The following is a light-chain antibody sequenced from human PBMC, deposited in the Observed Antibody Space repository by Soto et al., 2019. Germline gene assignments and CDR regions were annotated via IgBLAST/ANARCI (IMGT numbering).Light chain of an antibody. CDR3: QEHNS. CDR2: DAS. Sequence: ETDLTQSPATLSLSPGERATLSCRASQNVNRYVAWYQQKPGQAPRLLIYDASTRAAGVPARFSGSGSGTDFSLSISSLEPEDFAVYYCQEHNSFGGGTKV. J-gene: IGKJ4*01. V-gene: IGKV3-11*01. CDR1: QNVNRY.